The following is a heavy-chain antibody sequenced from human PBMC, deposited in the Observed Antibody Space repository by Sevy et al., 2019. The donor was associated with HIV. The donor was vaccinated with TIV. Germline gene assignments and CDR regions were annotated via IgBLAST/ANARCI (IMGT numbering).Heavy chain of an antibody. V-gene: IGHV1-8*01. CDR3: ARPIAAAGTWFPNWFDP. Sequence: ASVKVSCKASGYTFTSYDINWVRQATGQGLEWMEWMNPNSGNTGYAQKFQGRVTMTRNTSISTAYMELSSLRSEDTAVYYCARPIAAAGTWFPNWFDPWGQGTLVTVSS. CDR2: MNPNSGNT. J-gene: IGHJ5*02. D-gene: IGHD6-13*01. CDR1: GYTFTSYD.